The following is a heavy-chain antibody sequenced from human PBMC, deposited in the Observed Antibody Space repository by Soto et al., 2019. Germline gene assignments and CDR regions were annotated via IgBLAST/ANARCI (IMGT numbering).Heavy chain of an antibody. V-gene: IGHV1-69*06. CDR1: GDTFNNYA. Sequence: SVKVSCKASGDTFNNYALTWVRQAPGQGLEWVGGIIPVFGTPIFAQKVQGRVTITADKSTNTVYLVLSSLTSADTAVYYCATPKSSSGSSAIGYYHYGLDVWGQGTAVTSP. CDR3: ATPKSSSGSSAIGYYHYGLDV. D-gene: IGHD3-3*01. CDR2: IIPVFGTP. J-gene: IGHJ6*02.